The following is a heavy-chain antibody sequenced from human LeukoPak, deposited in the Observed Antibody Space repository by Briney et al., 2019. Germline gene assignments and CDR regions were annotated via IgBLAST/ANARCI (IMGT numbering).Heavy chain of an antibody. CDR2: ISSSSTDK. CDR1: GFTFSSYS. CDR3: ARDATSGY. V-gene: IGHV3-21*01. D-gene: IGHD7-27*01. Sequence: GGSLRLSCAASGFTFSSYSMNWVRQAPGKGLEWVSSISSSSTDKYYVDSVKGRFTISRDNAKNSLYLQMNSLRAEDTAVYYCARDATSGYWGQGTLVTVSS. J-gene: IGHJ4*02.